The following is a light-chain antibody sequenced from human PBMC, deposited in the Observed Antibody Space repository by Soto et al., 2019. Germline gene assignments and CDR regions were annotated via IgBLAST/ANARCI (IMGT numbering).Light chain of an antibody. CDR1: RDIGND. Sequence: AIQMTQSPSSLSASVGDRVTITCRASRDIGNDLGWYQQKPGKAPKHLIFAASNLQSGVPSRFSGGGSGTDFTLTISSMQADDFATYHCLQHFNFSWTLGQGTKVDIK. V-gene: IGKV1-6*01. J-gene: IGKJ1*01. CDR3: LQHFNFSWT. CDR2: AAS.